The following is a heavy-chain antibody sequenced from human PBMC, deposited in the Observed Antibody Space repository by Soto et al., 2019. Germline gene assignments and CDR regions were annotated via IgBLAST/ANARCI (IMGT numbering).Heavy chain of an antibody. CDR3: AHTQYYYDSSGYRRGAFDI. V-gene: IGHV2-5*02. CDR2: IYWDDDK. Sequence: QITLKESGPTLVKPTQTLTLTCTFSGFSLSTSGVGVGWIRQPPGKALEWLALIYWDDDKRYSPSLKSRLTVTKDTSKNQVVLTMTNMDPVDTATYYCAHTQYYYDSSGYRRGAFDIWGQGTMVTVSS. CDR1: GFSLSTSGVG. D-gene: IGHD3-22*01. J-gene: IGHJ3*02.